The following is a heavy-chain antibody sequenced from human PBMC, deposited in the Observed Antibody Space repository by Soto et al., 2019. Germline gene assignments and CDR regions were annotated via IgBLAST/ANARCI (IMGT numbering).Heavy chain of an antibody. CDR2: IYYSGST. CDR1: GGSISSGGYY. J-gene: IGHJ5*02. V-gene: IGHV4-31*03. Sequence: PSETLSLTCTVSGGSISSGGYYWSWIRQHPGKGLEWIGYIYYSGSTYYNPSLKSRVTIPVDTSKNQFSLKLSSVTAADTAVYYCARDFSENSSWYNWFDPWGQGTLVTVSS. CDR3: ARDFSENSSWYNWFDP. D-gene: IGHD6-13*01.